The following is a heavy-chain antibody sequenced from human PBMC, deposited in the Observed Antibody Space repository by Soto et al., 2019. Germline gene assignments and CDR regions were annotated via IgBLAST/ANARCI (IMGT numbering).Heavy chain of an antibody. Sequence: QVQLVQSGAEEKKPGASVKVSCKASGYTFSSYGISWVRQAPGQGLEWMGWISGYNGNTNYAQKLQGRVTMTIDTSTSTGYMELRSLRSDDTAVYYCARDRGGDGMDVWGQGTTVTVSS. CDR2: ISGYNGNT. CDR3: ARDRGGDGMDV. J-gene: IGHJ6*02. V-gene: IGHV1-18*01. D-gene: IGHD3-16*01. CDR1: GYTFSSYG.